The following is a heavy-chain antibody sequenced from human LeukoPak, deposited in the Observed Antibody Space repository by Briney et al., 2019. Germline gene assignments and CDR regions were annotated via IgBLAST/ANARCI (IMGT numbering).Heavy chain of an antibody. Sequence: SETLSLTCIVSGGSISTYYWNWIRQPPGKGLEWIGYIYHSGSTNYNPPLQSRVTISVDTSKNQFSLNLNSVTAADTAVYYCARGGAARLHFQNWGQGTLVTVSS. CDR3: ARGGAARLHFQN. CDR1: GGSISTYY. J-gene: IGHJ1*01. D-gene: IGHD6-6*01. V-gene: IGHV4-59*01. CDR2: IYHSGST.